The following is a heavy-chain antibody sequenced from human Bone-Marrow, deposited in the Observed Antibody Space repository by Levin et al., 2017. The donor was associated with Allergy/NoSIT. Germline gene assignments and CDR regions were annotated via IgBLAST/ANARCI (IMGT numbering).Heavy chain of an antibody. J-gene: IGHJ4*02. CDR1: GFTFGSYW. CDR2: IKQDGTEE. Sequence: HPGGSLRLSCAASGFTFGSYWMGWVRQAAGKGLEWVANIKQDGTEEYYVDSVKGRFTISRDNAKNSVYLQLNSLRAEDTSMYYCVRGGTAYGLELPAFDYWGQGTLVTVSS. D-gene: IGHD4-17*01. CDR3: VRGGTAYGLELPAFDY. V-gene: IGHV3-7*03.